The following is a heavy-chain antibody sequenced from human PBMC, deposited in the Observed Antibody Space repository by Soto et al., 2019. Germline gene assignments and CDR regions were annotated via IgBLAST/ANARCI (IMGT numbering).Heavy chain of an antibody. Sequence: QVQRVESGGGVVQPGRSLRLSCAASGFTFSSYGRHWVRQAPGKGLEWVAVIWYDGSNKYYADSVKGRFTISRDNSKNTLYLQMNSLRAEDTAVYYCARVDSLDIVLIVYDYWGQRTLVTVSS. CDR1: GFTFSSYG. D-gene: IGHD2-8*01. CDR2: IWYDGSNK. J-gene: IGHJ4*02. CDR3: ARVDSLDIVLIVYDY. V-gene: IGHV3-33*01.